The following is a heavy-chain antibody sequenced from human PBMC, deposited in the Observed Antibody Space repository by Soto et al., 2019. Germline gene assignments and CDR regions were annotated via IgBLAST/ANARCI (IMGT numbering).Heavy chain of an antibody. CDR2: ISAYSGNT. J-gene: IGHJ4*02. CDR1: GYTFTNYG. CDR3: ARRPHLADNVELDY. D-gene: IGHD6-19*01. Sequence: QVQLVQSGAEVKKPGASVTVSCKASGYTFTNYGINWVRQAPGQGLEWMGWISAYSGNTNYAQKLQDRVTMTTDTSTSTAYMELRSLRSDDTAVYYCARRPHLADNVELDYWGQGTLVTVSS. V-gene: IGHV1-18*01.